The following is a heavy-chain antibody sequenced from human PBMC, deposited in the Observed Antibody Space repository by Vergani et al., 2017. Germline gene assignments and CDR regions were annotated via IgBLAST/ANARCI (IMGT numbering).Heavy chain of an antibody. CDR3: ARGLSPDDYSNYDSRSSDDY. CDR2: IDPSDSYT. D-gene: IGHD4-11*01. J-gene: IGHJ4*02. Sequence: EVQLVQSGAEVKKPGASLRISCKGSGYSFTSYWISWVRQMPGKGLEWMGRIDPSDSYTNYSPSFQGHVTISADKSISTAYLQWSSLKASDTAMYYCARGLSPDDYSNYDSRSSDDYWGQGTLVTVSS. V-gene: IGHV5-10-1*03. CDR1: GYSFTSYW.